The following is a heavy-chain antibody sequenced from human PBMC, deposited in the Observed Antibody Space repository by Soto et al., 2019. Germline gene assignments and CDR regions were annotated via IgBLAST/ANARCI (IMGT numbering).Heavy chain of an antibody. J-gene: IGHJ5*02. CDR3: ARVIPGVEAWFDP. D-gene: IGHD2-2*01. CDR1: GYTFTNFG. Sequence: ASVKVSCKASGYTFTNFGVTWVRRAPGQGLEWMGWISAYTDTPNYAQKFQGRVTMTIDTSTSAAYMDLRSLTSDDTAVYYCARVIPGVEAWFDPWGQGTLVTVS. CDR2: ISAYTDTP. V-gene: IGHV1-18*01.